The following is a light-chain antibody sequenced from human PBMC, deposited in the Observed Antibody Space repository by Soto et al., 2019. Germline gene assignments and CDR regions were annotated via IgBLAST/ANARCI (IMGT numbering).Light chain of an antibody. V-gene: IGKV1-5*03. J-gene: IGKJ1*01. CDR2: KAS. Sequence: DIPMTQSPSTLSASVGDRVTITCRASQSISSWLAWYQQKPGKAPKLLIYKASSLESGVPSRFSGSRSGTEFTLTISSLQPDDFATYYCQQYKSYSWTFGQGTKVEIK. CDR1: QSISSW. CDR3: QQYKSYSWT.